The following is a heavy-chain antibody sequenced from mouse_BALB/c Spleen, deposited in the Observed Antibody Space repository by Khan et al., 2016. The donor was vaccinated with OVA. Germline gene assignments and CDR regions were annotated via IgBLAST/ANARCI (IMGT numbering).Heavy chain of an antibody. V-gene: IGHV1-18*01. CDR3: TRGGHGSPFDY. Sequence: MQLEESGPELVKPGASVKISCKASGYTFTDYNMDWVKQSHGKSLEWIGDITPNNGGTIYNQKFKGKATLTVDKSSSTAYMELRSLTSEDTAVYYCTRGGHGSPFDYWGQGTTPTVSS. CDR2: ITPNNGGT. CDR1: GYTFTDYN. D-gene: IGHD1-1*01. J-gene: IGHJ2*01.